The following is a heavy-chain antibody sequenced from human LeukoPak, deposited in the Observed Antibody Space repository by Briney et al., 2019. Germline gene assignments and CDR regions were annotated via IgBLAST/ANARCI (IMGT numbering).Heavy chain of an antibody. CDR3: ARLPPRYGSGRTTDY. CDR1: GGSISSSSYY. CDR2: IYYSGST. V-gene: IGHV4-39*01. Sequence: SETLSLTCTVSGGSISSSSYYWGWIRQPPGKGLEWIGSIYYSGSTYYNPSLKSRVTISVDTSKNQFSLKLSSVTAADTAVYYCARLPPRYGSGRTTDYWGQGTLVTVSS. J-gene: IGHJ4*02. D-gene: IGHD3-10*01.